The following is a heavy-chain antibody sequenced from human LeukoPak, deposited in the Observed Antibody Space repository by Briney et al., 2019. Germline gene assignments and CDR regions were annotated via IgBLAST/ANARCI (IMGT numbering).Heavy chain of an antibody. V-gene: IGHV1-8*01. CDR3: ARGFKGILLWLGEPITFDI. D-gene: IGHD3-10*01. CDR2: MNPNIDNT. J-gene: IGHJ3*02. CDR1: GYTFTSYD. Sequence: VASVKVSCKASGYTFTSYDINWVRQATGQGLEWMGWMNPNIDNTGYAQKFQGRVIMTRNTSISTAYMELSSLRSEDTAVYYCARGFKGILLWLGEPITFDIWGQGTMVTVSS.